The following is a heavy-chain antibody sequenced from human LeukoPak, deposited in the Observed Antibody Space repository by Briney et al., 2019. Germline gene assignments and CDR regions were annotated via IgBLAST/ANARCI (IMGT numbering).Heavy chain of an antibody. CDR1: GFTFSSYS. J-gene: IGHJ3*02. Sequence: GGSLRLSCAASGFTFSSYSMNWVRQTPGKGLEWVSSISSGSGYIHYADSVKGRFTISRDNAKNSLYLQMNSLRAEDTAVYYCATRYDILTGYYNDAFDTWGQGTMVTVSS. V-gene: IGHV3-21*01. D-gene: IGHD3-9*01. CDR3: ATRYDILTGYYNDAFDT. CDR2: ISSGSGYI.